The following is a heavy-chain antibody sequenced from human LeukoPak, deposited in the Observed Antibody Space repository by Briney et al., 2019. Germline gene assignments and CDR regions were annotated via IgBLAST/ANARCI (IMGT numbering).Heavy chain of an antibody. CDR1: GFSFRDYY. V-gene: IGHV3-11*06. D-gene: IGHD3-3*01. CDR3: VRGVDSARAFDF. Sequence: GGSLRLSCAASGFSFRDYYMAWIRQAPGKGLEWIAFISASRGYTDYADSVKGRFTISRDNAKSSLFLEMNSLRADDTAVFYCVRGVDSARAFDFWGQGTLVIVSS. J-gene: IGHJ4*02. CDR2: ISASRGYT.